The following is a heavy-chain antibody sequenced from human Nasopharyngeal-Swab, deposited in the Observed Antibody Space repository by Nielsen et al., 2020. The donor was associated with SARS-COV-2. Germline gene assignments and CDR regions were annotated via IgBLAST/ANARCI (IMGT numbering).Heavy chain of an antibody. J-gene: IGHJ4*02. CDR1: GYTFPSYY. Sequence: ASVNVSCKASGYTFPSYYMHWVRQAPGQGLEWMGIINPSGGSTSYAQKFQGRVTMTRDTSTSTVYMELSSLRSEDTAVYYCGRDHWGGYSDPLGYWGQGTLVTVST. V-gene: IGHV1-46*01. CDR2: INPSGGST. CDR3: GRDHWGGYSDPLGY. D-gene: IGHD5-18*01.